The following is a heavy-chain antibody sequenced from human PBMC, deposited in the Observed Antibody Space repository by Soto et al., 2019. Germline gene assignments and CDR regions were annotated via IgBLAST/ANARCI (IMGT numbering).Heavy chain of an antibody. Sequence: QVQLVESGGGVVQPWRSLRLSCSASGLTFTSHGFHGVRQAPGKGLEWVAFIAYDGGQKYYAEAVNGRFTISRDDSKNTLYLQMNSLRADDTSVYYCLRDRALSYLDSWGQGTLVTVSS. V-gene: IGHV3-33*01. CDR1: GLTFTSHG. CDR2: IAYDGGQK. J-gene: IGHJ4*02. CDR3: LRDRALSYLDS. D-gene: IGHD2-8*01.